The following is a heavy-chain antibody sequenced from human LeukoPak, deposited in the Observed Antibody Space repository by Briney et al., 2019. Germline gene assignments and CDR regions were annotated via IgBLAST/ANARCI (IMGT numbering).Heavy chain of an antibody. CDR3: ATSLIAVAGFDY. D-gene: IGHD6-19*01. J-gene: IGHJ4*02. V-gene: IGHV1-24*01. CDR1: GYTLTELS. Sequence: ASVKASCKVSGYTLTELSMHWVRQAPGKGLEWMGGFDPEDGETIYAQKFQGRVTMTEDTSTDTAYMELSSLRSEDTAVYYCATSLIAVAGFDYWGQGTLVTVSS. CDR2: FDPEDGET.